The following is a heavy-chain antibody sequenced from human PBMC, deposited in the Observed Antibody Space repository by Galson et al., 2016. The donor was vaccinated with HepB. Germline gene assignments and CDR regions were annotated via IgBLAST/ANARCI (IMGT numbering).Heavy chain of an antibody. J-gene: IGHJ4*02. CDR1: GFTFSSYA. V-gene: IGHV3-23*01. CDR3: AKGLYGDYSYFDD. Sequence: SLRLSCAASGFTFSSYAMSWVRQAPGKGLEWVSAISGSGGSTYYADSVKGRFTISRDNSKNTLYLQMNSLRAEDTAIYYCAKGLYGDYSYFDDWGQGTLVTVSS. CDR2: ISGSGGST. D-gene: IGHD4-17*01.